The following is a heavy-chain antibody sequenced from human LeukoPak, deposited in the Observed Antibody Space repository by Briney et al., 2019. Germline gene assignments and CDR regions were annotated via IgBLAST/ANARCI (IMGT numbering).Heavy chain of an antibody. CDR2: ISGSGDNT. D-gene: IGHD3-10*01. CDR3: VKWYGSDTYYEY. Sequence: GGSLRLSCAASGFPFSMYGMGWMRQAPGKGLEWVSVISGSGDNTYYANSVKGRFTISRDNSKNTLYLQMNSLRAEDTAVHYCVKWYGSDTYYEYWGQGTLVTVSS. V-gene: IGHV3-23*01. CDR1: GFPFSMYG. J-gene: IGHJ4*02.